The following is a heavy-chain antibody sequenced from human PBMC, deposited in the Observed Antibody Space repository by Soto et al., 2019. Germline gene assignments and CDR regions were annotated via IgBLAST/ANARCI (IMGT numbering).Heavy chain of an antibody. J-gene: IGHJ4*02. Sequence: GASVKVSCKASGYTFTIYSMHWVRQAPGQRLEWMGWINAGNGNTKYSQKFQGRVTITRDTSASTAYMELSSLRSEDTAVYYCARDRITMVRGVYYWGQGALVTVSS. D-gene: IGHD3-10*01. CDR1: GYTFTIYS. CDR3: ARDRITMVRGVYY. CDR2: INAGNGNT. V-gene: IGHV1-3*01.